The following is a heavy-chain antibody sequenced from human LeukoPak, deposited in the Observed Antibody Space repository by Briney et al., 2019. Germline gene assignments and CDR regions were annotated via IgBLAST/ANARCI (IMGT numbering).Heavy chain of an antibody. Sequence: GGSLRLSCAASGFTFNNYAMNWVRQAPGKGLEWVSSISSSSSYIYYADSVKGRFTISRDNAKNSLYLQMNSLRAEDTAVYYCARSFGYSSSWYDVFDYWGQGTLVTVSS. J-gene: IGHJ4*02. V-gene: IGHV3-21*01. CDR1: GFTFNNYA. CDR2: ISSSSSYI. D-gene: IGHD6-13*01. CDR3: ARSFGYSSSWYDVFDY.